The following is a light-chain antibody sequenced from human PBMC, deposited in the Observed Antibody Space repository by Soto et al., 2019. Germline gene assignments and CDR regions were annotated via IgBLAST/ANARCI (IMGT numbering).Light chain of an antibody. J-gene: IGKJ1*01. CDR2: DAS. V-gene: IGKV3-11*01. CDR3: QQYGSSPTWT. Sequence: DIVLTQSPATLSLSPGERATLSCRASQSVSTYLAWYQQKPGQAPRLFIYDASNRATGIPARFSGSGSGTDFTLTISSLEPEDFAVYYCQQYGSSPTWTFGQGTKV. CDR1: QSVSTY.